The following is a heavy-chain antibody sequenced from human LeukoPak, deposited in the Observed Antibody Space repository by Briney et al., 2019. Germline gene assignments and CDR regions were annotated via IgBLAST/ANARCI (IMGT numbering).Heavy chain of an antibody. CDR2: IYYSGST. V-gene: IGHV4-59*01. CDR1: GGSLSSYY. CDR3: ARGKSYYGDHIISQTGCYYGMDV. Sequence: SETLSLTWTVSGGSLSSYYWSWIRQPPGKGLEWIGYIYYSGSTNYNPSLKSRVTISVDTSKNQFSLKLSSVTAADTAVYYCARGKSYYGDHIISQTGCYYGMDVWGQGTTVTVSS. D-gene: IGHD4-17*01. J-gene: IGHJ6*02.